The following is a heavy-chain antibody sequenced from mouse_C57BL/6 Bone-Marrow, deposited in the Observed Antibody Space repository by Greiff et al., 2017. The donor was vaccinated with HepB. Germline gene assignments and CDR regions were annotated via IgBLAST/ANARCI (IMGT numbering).Heavy chain of an antibody. V-gene: IGHV3-6*01. Sequence: EVKLMESGPGLVKPSQSLSLTCSVTGYSITSGYYWNWIRQFPGNKLEWMGYISYDGSNNYNPSLKNRISITRDTSKNQFFLKLNSVTTEDTATYYCARRAQATYFDYWGQGTTLTVSS. D-gene: IGHD3-2*02. J-gene: IGHJ2*01. CDR3: ARRAQATYFDY. CDR2: ISYDGSN. CDR1: GYSITSGYY.